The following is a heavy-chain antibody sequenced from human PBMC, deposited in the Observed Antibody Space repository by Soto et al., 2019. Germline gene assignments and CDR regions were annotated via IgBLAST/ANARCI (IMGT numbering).Heavy chain of an antibody. D-gene: IGHD6-19*01. J-gene: IGHJ5*02. Sequence: PGESLKISCKGSGYSFTSYWTAWVRQMPGKGLECMGIIYPGDSDTRYSPSFEGQVTISADKSINTAYLQWSSLKASDSAMYYCARPFDTSGWYVHWGQGTLVTVSS. CDR2: IYPGDSDT. CDR3: ARPFDTSGWYVH. CDR1: GYSFTSYW. V-gene: IGHV5-51*01.